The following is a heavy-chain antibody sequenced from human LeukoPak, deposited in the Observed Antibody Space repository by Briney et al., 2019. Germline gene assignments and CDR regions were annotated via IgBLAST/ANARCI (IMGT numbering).Heavy chain of an antibody. V-gene: IGHV1-69*06. J-gene: IGHJ4*02. CDR3: ATELVSGRLWNPHYFDY. CDR1: GGTFSSYA. Sequence: GASVKVSCKASGGTFSSYAISWVRQALGQGLEWMGGIIPIFGTAIYAQKFQGRVTMTEDTSTDTAYMELSSLRSEDTAVYYCATELVSGRLWNPHYFDYWGQGTLVTVSS. D-gene: IGHD3-3*01. CDR2: IIPIFGTA.